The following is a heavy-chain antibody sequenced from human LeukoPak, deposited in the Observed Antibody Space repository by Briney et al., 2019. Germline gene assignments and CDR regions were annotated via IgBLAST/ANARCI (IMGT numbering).Heavy chain of an antibody. J-gene: IGHJ4*02. CDR2: IYYSGST. CDR3: ARTPEEGIAAADPFIDY. V-gene: IGHV4-39*01. D-gene: IGHD6-13*01. CDR1: GGSISSSSYY. Sequence: SETLSLTCTVSGGSISSSSYYWGWIRQPPGKGLEWIGSIYYSGSTYYNPSLKSRVTISVDTSKNQFSLKLSSVTAADTAVYYCARTPEEGIAAADPFIDYWGQGTLVTVSS.